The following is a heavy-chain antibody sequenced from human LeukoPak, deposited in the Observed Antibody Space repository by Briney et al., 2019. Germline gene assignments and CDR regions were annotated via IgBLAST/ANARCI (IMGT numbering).Heavy chain of an antibody. CDR3: ARDNRYFDPGVYYYNGMDV. V-gene: IGHV4-39*07. CDR1: GGSISSSSYY. CDR2: IFYSGST. D-gene: IGHD3-9*01. J-gene: IGHJ6*02. Sequence: SETLSLTCTVSGGSISSSSYYWGWIRQPPGKGLEWIGTIFYSGSTYYNPSLKSRVTISVDTSKNQFSLKLSSVTAADTAVYYCARDNRYFDPGVYYYNGMDVWGQGTTVTVSS.